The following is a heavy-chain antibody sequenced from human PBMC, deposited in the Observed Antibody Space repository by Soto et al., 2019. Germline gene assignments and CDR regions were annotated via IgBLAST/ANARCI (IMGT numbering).Heavy chain of an antibody. CDR3: ARHLRSHGAFAI. CDR2: IYYSGST. CDR1: GGSISSSSYY. V-gene: IGHV4-39*01. D-gene: IGHD5-12*01. J-gene: IGHJ3*02. Sequence: PSETLSLACTVSGGSISSSSYYWGWIRQPPGKGLEWIGSIYYSGSTYYNPSLKSRVTISVDTSKNQFSLKLSSVTAADTAVYYCARHLRSHGAFAIWGQGTMVTVSS.